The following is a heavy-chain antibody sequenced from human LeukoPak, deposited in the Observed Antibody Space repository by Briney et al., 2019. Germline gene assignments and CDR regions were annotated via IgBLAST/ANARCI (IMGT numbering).Heavy chain of an antibody. CDR2: IRGSGGST. V-gene: IGHV3-23*01. J-gene: IGHJ5*02. CDR1: GFTFSSYA. CDR3: AKDPRYVVPAATDWFDP. D-gene: IGHD2-2*01. Sequence: GGSLRLSCAASGFTFSSYAMSWVRQAPGKGLEWVSAIRGSGGSTYYADSVKGRFTISRDNSKNTLYLQMNSLRAEDTAVYYCAKDPRYVVPAATDWFDPWGQGTLVTVSS.